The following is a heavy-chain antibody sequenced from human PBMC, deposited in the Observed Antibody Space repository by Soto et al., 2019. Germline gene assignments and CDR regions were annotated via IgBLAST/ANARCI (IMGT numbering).Heavy chain of an antibody. Sequence: QGQLVQSGGEVKKSGASVKVSCKASGYTFSRYGISWVRQAPGQGLEWMGWISGYNGDTNYAQKLQGRVTMTIDTSTTTAYMELRSLTSDDTAVYYCAKNGQPPYYYYGLDFWGQGTTVTVSS. CDR1: GYTFSRYG. D-gene: IGHD2-8*01. CDR2: ISGYNGDT. J-gene: IGHJ6*02. CDR3: AKNGQPPYYYYGLDF. V-gene: IGHV1-18*01.